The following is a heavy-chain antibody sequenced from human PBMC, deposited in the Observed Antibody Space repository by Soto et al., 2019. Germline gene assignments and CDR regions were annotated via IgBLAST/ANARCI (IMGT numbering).Heavy chain of an antibody. CDR1: GGSFSGYY. V-gene: IGHV4-34*01. CDR3: ARDGAGDIVVVPAAQPEYYYYYGMDV. D-gene: IGHD2-2*01. J-gene: IGHJ6*02. CDR2: INHSGST. Sequence: QVQLQQWGAGLLKPSETLSLTCAVYGGSFSGYYWSWIRQPPGKGLAGIGEINHSGSTNYNPSLKSRVNISVETSKNQFSLKLISVTAANTAVYYCARDGAGDIVVVPAAQPEYYYYYGMDVWGQGTTVTVSS.